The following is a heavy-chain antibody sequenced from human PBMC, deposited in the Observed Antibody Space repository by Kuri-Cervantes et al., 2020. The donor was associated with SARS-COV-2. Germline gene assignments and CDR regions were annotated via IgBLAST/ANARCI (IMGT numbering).Heavy chain of an antibody. CDR2: IYHSGST. J-gene: IGHJ3*02. Sequence: SETLSLTCTVSGYSISSGYYWGWIRQPPGKGLEWIGSIYHSGSTYYNPSLKSRVTMSVDTSKNQFSLKLSSVTAADTAVYYCARLGGDRAFDIWGQGAMVTVSS. CDR1: GYSISSGYY. V-gene: IGHV4-38-2*02. D-gene: IGHD3-16*01. CDR3: ARLGGDRAFDI.